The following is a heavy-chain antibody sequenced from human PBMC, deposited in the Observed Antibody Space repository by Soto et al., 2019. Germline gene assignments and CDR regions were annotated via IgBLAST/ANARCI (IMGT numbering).Heavy chain of an antibody. CDR3: AKVGTRRWGYCSSTSCYGSNWFDP. J-gene: IGHJ5*02. V-gene: IGHV3-23*01. Sequence: GGSLRLSCAASGFTFSSYAMSWVRQAPGKGLEWVSAISGSGGSTYYADSVKGRFTISRDNSKNTLYLQMNSLRAEDTAVYYCAKVGTRRWGYCSSTSCYGSNWFDPWGQGTLVTVSS. CDR1: GFTFSSYA. D-gene: IGHD2-2*01. CDR2: ISGSGGST.